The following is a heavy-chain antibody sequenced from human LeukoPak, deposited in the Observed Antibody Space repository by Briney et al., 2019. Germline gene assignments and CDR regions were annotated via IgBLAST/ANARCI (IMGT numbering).Heavy chain of an antibody. J-gene: IGHJ4*01. CDR2: VTGSGTTK. Sequence: PGGTLSLSCVASGFSFSTYSMNWVRQAPGKGLEWVSSVTGSGTTKYYADSVKGLFIISGDNAKNSLYLQMNSLRAEDTAVYYCARERQLVTDYWGPGTLVTVSS. CDR1: GFSFSTYS. CDR3: ARERQLVTDY. D-gene: IGHD6-6*01. V-gene: IGHV3-21*03.